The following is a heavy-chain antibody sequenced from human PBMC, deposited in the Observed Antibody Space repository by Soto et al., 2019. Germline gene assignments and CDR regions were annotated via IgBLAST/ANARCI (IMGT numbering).Heavy chain of an antibody. Sequence: GASVKVSCKAPGLTFTSNGICCVRHSPGKGLEWMGWISAYNGNTNYAQKLQGRVTMTTDTSTSTAYMELRSLRSDDTAVYYCARDLVVVPAASDPNWFDPWGQGTLVTVSS. CDR2: ISAYNGNT. CDR1: GLTFTSNG. D-gene: IGHD2-2*01. J-gene: IGHJ5*02. V-gene: IGHV1-18*01. CDR3: ARDLVVVPAASDPNWFDP.